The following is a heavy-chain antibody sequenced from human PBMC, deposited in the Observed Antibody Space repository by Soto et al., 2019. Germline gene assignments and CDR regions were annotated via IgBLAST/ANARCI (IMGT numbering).Heavy chain of an antibody. CDR2: IWYDGSNK. D-gene: IGHD6-6*01. J-gene: IGHJ6*02. V-gene: IGHV3-33*01. CDR3: ARCEYSSFIRRYYYYGMDV. Sequence: GGSLRLSCAASGFTVSSYGMHWVRQAPGKGLEWVAVIWYDGSNKYYADSVKGRFTISRDNSKNTLYLQMNSLRAEDTAVYYCARCEYSSFIRRYYYYGMDVWGQGTTVTVSS. CDR1: GFTVSSYG.